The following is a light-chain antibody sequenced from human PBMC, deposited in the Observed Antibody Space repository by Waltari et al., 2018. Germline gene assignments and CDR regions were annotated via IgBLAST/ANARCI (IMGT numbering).Light chain of an antibody. CDR2: EVS. CDR3: SSYAGTNNVV. Sequence: QSALTQPPSASGSPGQSVTISCTATRSDVGGFNYVSWYQQHPGKAPKLMIYEVSKRPSGVPDRFSGSKSGNTASLTVSGLQAEDEGDYYCSSYAGTNNVVFGGGTKLTVL. CDR1: RSDVGGFNY. J-gene: IGLJ2*01. V-gene: IGLV2-8*01.